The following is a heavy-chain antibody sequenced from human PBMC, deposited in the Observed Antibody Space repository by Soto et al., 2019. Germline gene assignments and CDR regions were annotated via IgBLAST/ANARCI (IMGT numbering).Heavy chain of an antibody. V-gene: IGHV3-33*01. J-gene: IGHJ1*01. D-gene: IGHD2-15*01. CDR1: VFTFNTFG. Sequence: QVQLVESGGGVVQPGRSLRLSCAASVFTFNTFGMHWVRQAPGKGLEWVAVTWYDGSKKYYADSVKGRFTISRDNSKNSLYLQMNGLRAEDTAVYYCARGGGSWAEYFQHWGQGTLVTVSS. CDR3: ARGGGSWAEYFQH. CDR2: TWYDGSKK.